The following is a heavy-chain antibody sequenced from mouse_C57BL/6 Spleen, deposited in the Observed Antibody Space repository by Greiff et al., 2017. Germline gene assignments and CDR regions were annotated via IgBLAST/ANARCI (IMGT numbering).Heavy chain of an antibody. V-gene: IGHV1-59*01. Sequence: QVQLQQPGAELVRPGTSVKLSCKASGYTFTSYWMHWVKQRPGQGLEWIGVIDPSDSYTNYNQKFKGKATLTVETSSSTAYMQLSSLTSEDSAVYYCARRDTKGYAMDYWGQGTAVTVSS. J-gene: IGHJ4*01. CDR1: GYTFTSYW. D-gene: IGHD1-1*01. CDR2: IDPSDSYT. CDR3: ARRDTKGYAMDY.